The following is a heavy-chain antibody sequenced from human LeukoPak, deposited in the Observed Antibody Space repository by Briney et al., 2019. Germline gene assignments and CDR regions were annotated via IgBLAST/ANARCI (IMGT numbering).Heavy chain of an antibody. CDR2: ISPSGGST. J-gene: IGHJ5*02. CDR3: ARGGDYGDYLAWFDP. V-gene: IGHV1-46*01. Sequence: ASVKVSCKAFGYTFTSNYMHWVRQAPGQGPEWMGVISPSGGSTTYAQKFQGRVTLTRDMSTSTDYLELSSLRSEDMAVYYCARGGDYGDYLAWFDPWGQGTLVTVSS. CDR1: GYTFTSNY. D-gene: IGHD4-17*01.